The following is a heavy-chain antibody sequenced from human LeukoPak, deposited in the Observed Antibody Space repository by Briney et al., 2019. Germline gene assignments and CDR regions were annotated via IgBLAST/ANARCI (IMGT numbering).Heavy chain of an antibody. Sequence: PGGSLRLSCAASGFTFSSYAMHWVRQAPGKGLEWVAVISYDGSNKYYADSVKGRFTISRDNSKNTLYLQMNSLRAEDTAVYYCAREDSDCSSSSCPHSTIDYWGQGTLVTVSS. CDR2: ISYDGSNK. V-gene: IGHV3-30-3*01. CDR3: AREDSDCSSSSCPHSTIDY. D-gene: IGHD2-2*01. J-gene: IGHJ4*02. CDR1: GFTFSSYA.